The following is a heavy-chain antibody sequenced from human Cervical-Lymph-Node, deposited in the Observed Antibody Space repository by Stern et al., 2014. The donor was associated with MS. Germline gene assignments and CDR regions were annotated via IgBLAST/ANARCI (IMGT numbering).Heavy chain of an antibody. CDR3: AADGLTGGSSAPIDY. J-gene: IGHJ4*02. Sequence: QMQLVQSGPEVKRPGTSVKVSCKVSGFTSASSLVQWVRQVRGQRLEWIGWIVVGSGNTNYAQKFQGRVTITRDKSTTTAYMELSSLTSEDTALYYCAADGLTGGSSAPIDYWGQGSLVTVSS. CDR1: GFTSASSL. V-gene: IGHV1-58*01. CDR2: IVVGSGNT. D-gene: IGHD7-27*01.